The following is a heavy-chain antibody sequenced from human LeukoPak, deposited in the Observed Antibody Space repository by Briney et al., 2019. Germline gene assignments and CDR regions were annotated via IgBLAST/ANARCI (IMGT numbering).Heavy chain of an antibody. CDR1: GITLSNYG. CDR3: ARDGQWLAPGHYGMDV. V-gene: IGHV3-23*01. Sequence: GGSLRLSCVVSGITLSNYGMSWVRQAPGKGLEWVSGISEGGGGSKYADSVKGRFTISRDNSKNTVYLQMNSLRADDTAVYYCARDGQWLAPGHYGMDVWGQGTTVTVPS. CDR2: ISEGGGGS. D-gene: IGHD6-19*01. J-gene: IGHJ6*02.